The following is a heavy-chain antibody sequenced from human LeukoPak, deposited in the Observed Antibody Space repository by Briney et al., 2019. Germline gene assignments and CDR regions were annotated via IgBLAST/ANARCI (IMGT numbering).Heavy chain of an antibody. CDR1: GLTVNTNH. J-gene: IGHJ4*02. V-gene: IGHV3-53*01. CDR2: IYSDGRT. CDR3: AKDHGGYYDFLSGPGEKFDY. D-gene: IGHD3-3*01. Sequence: GGSLSLSCAASGLTVNTNHMNWVRQATGEGLEWLSLIYSDGRTYYADSVKGRFTISRDNSKNTLYLQMNSLIAEDTAVYYCAKDHGGYYDFLSGPGEKFDYCGQGTLVTVSS.